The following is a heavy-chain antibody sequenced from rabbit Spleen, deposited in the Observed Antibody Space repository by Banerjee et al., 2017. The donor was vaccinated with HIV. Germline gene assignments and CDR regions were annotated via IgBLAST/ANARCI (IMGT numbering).Heavy chain of an antibody. V-gene: IGHV1S43*01. D-gene: IGHD7-1*01. CDR3: VRDQAGYTGYGPWYFNL. CDR1: GFSFSSSYW. J-gene: IGHJ4*01. Sequence: QLEESGGGLVKPGGTLTLTCTASGFSFSSSYWVHWVRQAPGKGLEWIGYIDPIFGTTYYARWVNGRFTISRHNAQNTLYLQLNSLILADTATYFCVRDQAGYTGYGPWYFNLWGQGTLVTVS. CDR2: IDPIFGTT.